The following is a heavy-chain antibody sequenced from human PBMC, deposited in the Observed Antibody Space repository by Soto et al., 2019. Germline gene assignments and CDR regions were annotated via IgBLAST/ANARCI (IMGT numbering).Heavy chain of an antibody. J-gene: IGHJ4*02. CDR2: IYYSGST. CDR1: GGSISSSSYF. CDR3: ARRSIYGDYADY. V-gene: IGHV4-39*07. D-gene: IGHD4-17*01. Sequence: PSETLSLTCTVSGGSISSSSYFWAWIRQPPGKGLEWIGSIYYSGSTYYNPSLKSRVTISIDTSKKQFSLKLSSVTAADTAVYYCARRSIYGDYADYWGQGTLVTVSS.